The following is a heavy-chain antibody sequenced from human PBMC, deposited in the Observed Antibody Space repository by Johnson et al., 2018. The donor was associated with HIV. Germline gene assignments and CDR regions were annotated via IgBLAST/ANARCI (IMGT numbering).Heavy chain of an antibody. V-gene: IGHV3-23*04. CDR3: AKGKPSIAAAGGYPFDI. Sequence: VQLVESGGGLVQPGGSLRLSCAASRFTFSSYAMSWVRQAPGKGLEWVSGISGGDGRTFYADSVRGRFTISRDNSKNTLYLQMNSLGDEDTAVYYCAKGKPSIAAAGGYPFDIWGQGTMVTVSS. CDR2: ISGGDGRT. D-gene: IGHD6-13*01. J-gene: IGHJ3*02. CDR1: RFTFSSYA.